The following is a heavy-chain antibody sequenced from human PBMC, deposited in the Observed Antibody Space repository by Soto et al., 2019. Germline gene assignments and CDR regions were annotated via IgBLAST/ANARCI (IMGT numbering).Heavy chain of an antibody. V-gene: IGHV4-30-2*06. Sequence: QLQLQESGPGLVKPSETLSLTCAVSGASMNRGSCLWNWIRRSPGKGLVWIGCIFYNGKTKYNPSLKSRLTISVDTSQNQFSLKLTSVTAADTAVYYCARDSYEKSAGGFNDGFDVWGQGTMVTVS. CDR2: IFYNGKT. CDR1: GASMNRGSCL. CDR3: ARDSYEKSAGGFNDGFDV. J-gene: IGHJ3*01. D-gene: IGHD3-22*01.